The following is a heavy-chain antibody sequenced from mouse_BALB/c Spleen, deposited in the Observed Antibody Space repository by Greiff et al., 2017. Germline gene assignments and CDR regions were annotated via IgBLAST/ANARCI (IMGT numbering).Heavy chain of an antibody. J-gene: IGHJ3*01. V-gene: IGHV1-69*02. CDR1: GYTFTSYW. D-gene: IGHD2-2*01. Sequence: QVQLQQPGAELVKPGASVKLSCKASGYTFTSYWMHWVKQRPGQGLEWIGEIDPSDSYTNYNQKFKGKATLTVDKSSSTAYMQLSSLTSEDSAVYYFALYGFDAIAYWGQGTLVTVSA. CDR2: IDPSDSYT. CDR3: ALYGFDAIAY.